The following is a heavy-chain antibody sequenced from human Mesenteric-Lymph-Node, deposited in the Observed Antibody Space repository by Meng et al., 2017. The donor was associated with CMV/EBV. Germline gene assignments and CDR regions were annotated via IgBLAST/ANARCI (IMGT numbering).Heavy chain of an antibody. CDR2: ISYDGSNK. CDR1: GFTFSSYA. Sequence: GESLKISCAASGFTFSSYAMHWVRQAPGKGLEWVAVISYDGSNKYYADSVKGRFTISRDNSKNTLYLQMNSLRAEDTAVYYCAREPHYCSSTSCYGMDAFDIWGQGTMVTVSS. J-gene: IGHJ3*02. D-gene: IGHD2-2*01. V-gene: IGHV3-30*04. CDR3: AREPHYCSSTSCYGMDAFDI.